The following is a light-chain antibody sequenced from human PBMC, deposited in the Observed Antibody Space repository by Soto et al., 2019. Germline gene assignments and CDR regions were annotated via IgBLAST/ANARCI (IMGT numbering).Light chain of an antibody. V-gene: IGLV2-14*01. CDR2: DVS. J-gene: IGLJ1*01. Sequence: QSALTQPASVSGSPGQSITISYTGTSSDFGGYNYVSWYQQHPGKAPKVLIYDVSNRPAGVSNRFSGSRSGNTASLTISGLQAEDEADYYCCSYTSSNSLIFGTGTK. CDR1: SSDFGGYNY. CDR3: CSYTSSNSLI.